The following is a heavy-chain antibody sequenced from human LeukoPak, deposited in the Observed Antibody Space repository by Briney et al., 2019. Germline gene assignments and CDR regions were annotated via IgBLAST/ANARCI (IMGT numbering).Heavy chain of an antibody. D-gene: IGHD6-13*01. CDR3: ARQRPGIAAAGPLDS. V-gene: IGHV5-51*01. J-gene: IGHJ5*01. CDR2: IYPGDSDT. Sequence: ESLKISCKGSGYTFTSYWIGWVRQMPGKGLEWMGIIYPGDSDTRYSPSFQGQVTISADKSISTAYLQWSSLKASDTAMYYCARQRPGIAAAGPLDSWGQGTLVTVSS. CDR1: GYTFTSYW.